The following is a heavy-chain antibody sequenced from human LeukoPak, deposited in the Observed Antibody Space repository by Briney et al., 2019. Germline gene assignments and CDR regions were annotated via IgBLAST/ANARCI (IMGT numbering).Heavy chain of an antibody. CDR3: AKDKISGVRGALDY. Sequence: GGPLPLSCAAFGFPFDDYGRHGVRRAPGKGLEGVSGISWNSGNIGYADSVKGRFTISRDNAKNSLYLQMNSLGAEDTAFYYCAKDKISGVRGALDYWGQGTLVTVSS. V-gene: IGHV3-9*01. CDR2: ISWNSGNI. CDR1: GFPFDDYG. D-gene: IGHD3-10*01. J-gene: IGHJ4*02.